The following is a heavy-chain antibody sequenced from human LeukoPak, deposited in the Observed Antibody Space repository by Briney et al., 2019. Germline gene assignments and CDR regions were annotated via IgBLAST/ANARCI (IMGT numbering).Heavy chain of an antibody. V-gene: IGHV1-69*13. CDR3: ARGIMITFGGVIVNNWFDP. CDR1: GGTFSSYA. Sequence: SVKVSCKASGGTFSSYAISWVRQAPGQGLEWMGGIIPIFGTANYAQKFQGRVTITADESTSTAYMELSSLRSEDTAVYYCARGIMITFGGVIVNNWFDPWGQGTLVTVSS. J-gene: IGHJ5*02. D-gene: IGHD3-16*02. CDR2: IIPIFGTA.